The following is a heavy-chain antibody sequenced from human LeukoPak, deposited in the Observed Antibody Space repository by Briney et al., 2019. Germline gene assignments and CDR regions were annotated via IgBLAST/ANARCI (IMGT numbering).Heavy chain of an antibody. D-gene: IGHD3-10*01. J-gene: IGHJ5*02. Sequence: PGGSLRLSCSASGFTFSNFAMHWVRQAPGKGLEYVSGISSNGGSTYDADSVKGRFTISRDNSKNTLYIQMSSLRAEDTAVYYCVKDSASYYYGSGSPWFDPWGQGTLVTVSS. CDR1: GFTFSNFA. V-gene: IGHV3-64D*06. CDR3: VKDSASYYYGSGSPWFDP. CDR2: ISSNGGST.